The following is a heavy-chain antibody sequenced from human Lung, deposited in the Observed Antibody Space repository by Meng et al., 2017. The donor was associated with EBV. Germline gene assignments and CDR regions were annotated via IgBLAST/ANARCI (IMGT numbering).Heavy chain of an antibody. CDR3: SFTES. Sequence: VQRVGAGGGVVQPGRSLRLSCAASGFTFSSYGMHWVRQAPGKGLEWVAVISYDGSNKYYADSVKGRFTISRDNSKNTLYLQMNSLRSEDTAVYYCSFTESWGQGTLVTVSS. J-gene: IGHJ4*02. D-gene: IGHD1-14*01. CDR1: GFTFSSYG. V-gene: IGHV3-30*03. CDR2: ISYDGSNK.